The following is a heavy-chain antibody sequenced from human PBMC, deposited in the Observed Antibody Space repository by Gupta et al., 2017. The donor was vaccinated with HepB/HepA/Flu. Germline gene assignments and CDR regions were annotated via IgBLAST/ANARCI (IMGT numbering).Heavy chain of an antibody. CDR1: GLPFSRYG. Sequence: QVQLVESGGGVVQPGRSLRLSCAASGLPFSRYGMHWVRQAPGKGLEGVAVISYDGSTKYYADSVKGRFTISRDNSKNTLYLQMNSLRAEDTAVYYCAKDFGLYWYFDLWGRGTLVSVSS. V-gene: IGHV3-30*18. J-gene: IGHJ2*01. CDR3: AKDFGLYWYFDL. D-gene: IGHD3-3*01. CDR2: ISYDGSTK.